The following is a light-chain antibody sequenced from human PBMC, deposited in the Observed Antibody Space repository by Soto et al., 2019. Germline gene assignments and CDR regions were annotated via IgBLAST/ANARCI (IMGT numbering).Light chain of an antibody. J-gene: IGLJ3*02. CDR3: QSYDSSIKGV. V-gene: IGLV6-57*01. CDR1: SGSIASNY. CDR2: EDN. Sequence: NFMLTQPHSVSESPGKTVTISCTRSSGSIASNYVQWYQQRPGSSPTTVIYEDNQRPSGVPDRFSGSIDSSSNSASLTISGLKTEDEADYYCQSYDSSIKGVFGAGTKLTVL.